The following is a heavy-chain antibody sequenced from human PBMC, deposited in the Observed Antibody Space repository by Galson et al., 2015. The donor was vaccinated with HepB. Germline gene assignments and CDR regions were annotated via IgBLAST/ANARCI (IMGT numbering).Heavy chain of an antibody. CDR3: AREVVVVITVGAFDI. D-gene: IGHD3-22*01. Sequence: SLRLSCAASGFTFSDYYMSWIRQAPGKGLEWVSYISSSGSTIYYADSVKGRFTISRDNAKNSLYLQMNSLRAEDTAVYYCAREVVVVITVGAFDIWGQGTMVTVSS. CDR1: GFTFSDYY. CDR2: ISSSGSTI. J-gene: IGHJ3*02. V-gene: IGHV3-11*01.